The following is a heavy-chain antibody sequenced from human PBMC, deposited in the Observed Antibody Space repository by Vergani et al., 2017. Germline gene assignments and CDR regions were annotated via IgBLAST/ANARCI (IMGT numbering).Heavy chain of an antibody. CDR2: ISYDGSNK. CDR3: AKTPSRYCSGGSCYSIGR. V-gene: IGHV3-30*18. D-gene: IGHD2-15*01. J-gene: IGHJ4*02. CDR1: GFTSSYYG. Sequence: QVHLVESGGGVVQPGRSLRLSCVVSGFTSSYYGMHWVRQAPGKGLEWVAVISYDGSNKYYADSVKGRFTISRDNSKNTLYLQMNSLRAEDTAVYYCAKTPSRYCSGGSCYSIGRWGQGTLVTVSS.